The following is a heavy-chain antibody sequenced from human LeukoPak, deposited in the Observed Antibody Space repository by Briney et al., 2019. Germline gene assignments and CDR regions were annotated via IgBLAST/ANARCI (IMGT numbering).Heavy chain of an antibody. CDR1: GYSFMGYY. J-gene: IGHJ4*02. CDR3: ARSGITTIPNFDY. CDR2: INPNSGAT. Sequence: GASVKVSCKASGYSFMGYYIHWVRQAPGQGLEWMSWINPNSGATNNAQKFQGRLTVSRDTSVSTAYMEVSKLRSDDTAVYFCARSGITTIPNFDYWGQGTPVTVPS. V-gene: IGHV1-2*02. D-gene: IGHD5-12*01.